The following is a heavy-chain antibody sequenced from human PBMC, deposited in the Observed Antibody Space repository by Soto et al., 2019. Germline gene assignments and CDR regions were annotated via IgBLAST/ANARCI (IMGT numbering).Heavy chain of an antibody. V-gene: IGHV1-69*13. Sequence: SVKVSCKASGYTFTSSYMHWVRQAPGQGLEWMGGIIPIFGTANYAQKFQGRVTITADESTSTAYMELSSLRSEDTAVYYCARGAPADYGDYVGSYYYYYGMDVWGQGTTVTVSS. D-gene: IGHD4-17*01. CDR2: IIPIFGTA. J-gene: IGHJ6*02. CDR3: ARGAPADYGDYVGSYYYYYGMDV. CDR1: GYTFTSSY.